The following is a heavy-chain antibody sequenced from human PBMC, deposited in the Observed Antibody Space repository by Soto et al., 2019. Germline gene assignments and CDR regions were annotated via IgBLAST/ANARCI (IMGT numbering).Heavy chain of an antibody. V-gene: IGHV4-61*08. CDR3: ARVGLYGDLPFDY. CDR2: IYYSGST. CDR1: GGSIINGDYY. D-gene: IGHD4-17*01. J-gene: IGHJ4*02. Sequence: PSETLSLTCTVSGGSIINGDYYWSWIRQPPGKGLEWIGYIYYSGSTNYNPSLKSRVAISVDTSKNQFSLKLSSVTAADTAVYYCARVGLYGDLPFDYWGQGTLVTVSS.